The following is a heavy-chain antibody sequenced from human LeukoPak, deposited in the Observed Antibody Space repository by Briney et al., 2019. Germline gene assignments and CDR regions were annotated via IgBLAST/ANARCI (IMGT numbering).Heavy chain of an antibody. V-gene: IGHV3-23*01. CDR3: AKEWSSSWPD. D-gene: IGHD6-13*01. J-gene: IGHJ4*02. CDR2: ISGSGSST. Sequence: GGSLRLSCAASGFMFSSDAMSWVRQAPGKGLEWVSAISGSGSSTYYADSVKGRFTISRDKSKNTLYLQKNSLRAEGTAVYYCAKEWSSSWPDWGQGTLVTVSS. CDR1: GFMFSSDA.